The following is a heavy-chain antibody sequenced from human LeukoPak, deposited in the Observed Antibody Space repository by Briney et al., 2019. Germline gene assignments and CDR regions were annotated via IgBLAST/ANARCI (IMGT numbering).Heavy chain of an antibody. CDR1: GGSISSGGYY. D-gene: IGHD2-2*02. Sequence: KSSETLSLTCTVPGGSISSGGYYWSWIRQHPGKGLEWIGYIYYSGSTYYNPSLKSRVTISVDTSKNQFSLKLSSVTAADTAVYYCARDRGGYCSSTSCYTVGREFDYWGQGTLVTVSS. J-gene: IGHJ4*02. CDR3: ARDRGGYCSSTSCYTVGREFDY. V-gene: IGHV4-31*03. CDR2: IYYSGST.